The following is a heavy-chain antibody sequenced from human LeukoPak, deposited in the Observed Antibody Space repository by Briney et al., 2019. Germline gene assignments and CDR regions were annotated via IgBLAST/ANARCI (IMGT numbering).Heavy chain of an antibody. V-gene: IGHV3-30-3*01. Sequence: PGGSLRLSCAASGFTFSNYAMHWVRQAPGKGLEWVAIIAYDGSNKYYADSVKGRFTISRDNSKNTLYLQMNSLRAEDTAVYYCAREGLKDFDYWGQGTLATASS. CDR3: AREGLKDFDY. J-gene: IGHJ4*02. CDR2: IAYDGSNK. CDR1: GFTFSNYA.